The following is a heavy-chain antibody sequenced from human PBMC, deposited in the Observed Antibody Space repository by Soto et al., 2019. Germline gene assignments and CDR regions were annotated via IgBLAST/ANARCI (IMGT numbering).Heavy chain of an antibody. CDR2: IFYSAST. Sequence: ASETLSLTCTVSGGSISSYYWSWIRQPPGKGLEWIGYIFYSASTNYNPSLKSRVTISVDTSKNQFSLRLSSVTAADTAVYYCARDGYYYDSSGYQRVYYFDYWGQGTLVTVSA. CDR3: ARDGYYYDSSGYQRVYYFDY. D-gene: IGHD3-22*01. CDR1: GGSISSYY. J-gene: IGHJ4*02. V-gene: IGHV4-59*01.